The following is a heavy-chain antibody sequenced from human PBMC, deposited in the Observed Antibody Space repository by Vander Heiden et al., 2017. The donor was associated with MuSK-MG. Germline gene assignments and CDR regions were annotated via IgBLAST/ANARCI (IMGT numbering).Heavy chain of an antibody. CDR1: GGTFSSYT. J-gene: IGHJ5*02. CDR2: IIPILGIA. Sequence: QVQLVQSGAEVKKPGSSVKVSCKASGGTFSSYTISWVRQAPGQGLEWMGRIIPILGIANYAQKVQGRVTITADKSTSTAYMEMRRLRSEDTAVYYCARSISGLRGWFDPWGQGTLVTVSS. D-gene: IGHD3-10*01. V-gene: IGHV1-69*02. CDR3: ARSISGLRGWFDP.